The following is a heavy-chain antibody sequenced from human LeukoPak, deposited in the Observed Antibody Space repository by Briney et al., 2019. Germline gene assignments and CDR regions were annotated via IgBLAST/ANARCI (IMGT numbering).Heavy chain of an antibody. Sequence: ASVKVSCKASGYTFTSYYMHLLRQAPGQGLEWMGIIHPSGGSTSYAQKFQGRVTMTRDTSTSTVYMELSSLRSEDTAVYYCARATLHYGDSIHDLDYWGQGTLVTVSS. CDR3: ARATLHYGDSIHDLDY. CDR1: GYTFTSYY. D-gene: IGHD4-17*01. V-gene: IGHV1-46*01. CDR2: IHPSGGST. J-gene: IGHJ4*02.